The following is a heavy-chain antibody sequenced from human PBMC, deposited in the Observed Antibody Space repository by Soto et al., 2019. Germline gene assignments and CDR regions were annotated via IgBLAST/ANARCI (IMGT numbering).Heavy chain of an antibody. V-gene: IGHV4-30-4*01. CDR3: AREGGGYQPMDY. D-gene: IGHD1-26*01. CDR1: GGSISSGDYY. CDR2: IYYSGST. Sequence: SETLSLTCTVSGGSISSGDYYWIWIRQPPGKGLEWIGYIYYSGSTYYNPSLKSRITISVDTSKNQFSLKLSSVTAADTAVYYCAREGGGYQPMDYWGQGTLVTVSS. J-gene: IGHJ4*02.